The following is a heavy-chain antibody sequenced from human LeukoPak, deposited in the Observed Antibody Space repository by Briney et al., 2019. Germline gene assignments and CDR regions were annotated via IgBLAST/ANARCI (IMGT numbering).Heavy chain of an antibody. J-gene: IGHJ4*02. V-gene: IGHV4-34*01. CDR1: GGSFSGYY. Sequence: SETLSLTCAVYGGSFSGYYWSWIRQPPGKGLEWIGEINNSGTTNYNPSLKSRVTISIHTSKNQFSLSLTSVTAADTAVYYCAKGSPFDYWGQGTLVTVSS. CDR3: AKGSPFDY. CDR2: INNSGTT.